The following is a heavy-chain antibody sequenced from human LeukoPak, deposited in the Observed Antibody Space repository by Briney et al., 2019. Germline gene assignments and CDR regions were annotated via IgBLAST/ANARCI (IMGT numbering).Heavy chain of an antibody. CDR1: GYRFTNYW. V-gene: IGHV5-51*01. J-gene: IGHJ4*02. Sequence: GESLKISCKTSGYRFTNYWIGWVRQKTGKGLEWMGMIYPGDSDTRYSPSFQGQVTISADESISTAYVQWSSLKASDTAIYYCATHGWMYDSSGSEPDYWGQGTLVSVSS. CDR2: IYPGDSDT. D-gene: IGHD3-22*01. CDR3: ATHGWMYDSSGSEPDY.